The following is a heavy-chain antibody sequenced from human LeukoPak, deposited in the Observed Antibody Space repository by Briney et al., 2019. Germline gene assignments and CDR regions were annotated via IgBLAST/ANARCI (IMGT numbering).Heavy chain of an antibody. J-gene: IGHJ5*02. Sequence: GGSLRLSCAASGFDLSTYEMNWVRQAPGKGLEWIADITISGHTKNYADSVKGRFTISRDNARTSLYLQMNSLRVEDTGVYYCARGDPHADLWGQGALVTVSS. CDR1: GFDLSTYE. CDR2: ITISGHTK. V-gene: IGHV3-48*03. CDR3: ARGDPHADL.